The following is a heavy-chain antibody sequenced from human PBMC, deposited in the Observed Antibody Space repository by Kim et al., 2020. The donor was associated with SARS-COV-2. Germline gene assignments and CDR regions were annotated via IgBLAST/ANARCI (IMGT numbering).Heavy chain of an antibody. D-gene: IGHD6-19*01. V-gene: IGHV1-69*04. CDR1: GGTFANNV. Sequence: SVKVSCKASGGTFANNVISWVRQAPGQGLEWMGRIIPLFGMVKYAPNFQDRVTLTADKSTTTAYMELKSLTFEDTAVYYCARQIAVAGNHWFDPWGPGALVTVSS. CDR2: IIPLFGMV. J-gene: IGHJ5*02. CDR3: ARQIAVAGNHWFDP.